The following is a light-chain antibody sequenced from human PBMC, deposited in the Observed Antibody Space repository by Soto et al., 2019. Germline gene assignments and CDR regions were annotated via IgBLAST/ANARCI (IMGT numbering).Light chain of an antibody. CDR1: QSVLYSSNNQNY. V-gene: IGKV4-1*01. CDR3: QQYYTSPET. Sequence: DIVMTQSXDSLAVSLGERATINCKSSQSVLYSSNNQNYLAWYQQTPGQPPKLLIYWASTRESGVPDRFSGSGSGTDFTLTISSLQAEDVAVYYCQQYYTSPETFGQGTKVEVK. CDR2: WAS. J-gene: IGKJ1*01.